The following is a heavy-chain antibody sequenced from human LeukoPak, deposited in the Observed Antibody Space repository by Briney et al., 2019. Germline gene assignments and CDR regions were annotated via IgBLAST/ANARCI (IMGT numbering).Heavy chain of an antibody. V-gene: IGHV3-11*03. CDR1: GFTFSDYY. CDR3: ARFKWLAGVDY. D-gene: IGHD6-19*01. J-gene: IGHJ4*02. CDR2: ISSSSSYT. Sequence: PGGSLRLSCAASGFTFSDYYMSWIRQAPGKGLEWVSYISSSSSYTNYADSVKGRFTISRDNAKNSLYLQMNSLRAEDTAVYYCARFKWLAGVDYWGQGTLVTVSS.